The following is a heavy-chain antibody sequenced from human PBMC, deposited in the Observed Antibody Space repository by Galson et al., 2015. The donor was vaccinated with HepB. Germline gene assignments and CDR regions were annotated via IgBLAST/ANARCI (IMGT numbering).Heavy chain of an antibody. CDR3: ARVAGVGTSGWFDT. Sequence: SLRLSCAASGFIFTDYSMTWIRQAPGKGLEWVSYITSAYTNYADSLKGRFTISRDNSKNSLYLQMNSLRVEDTAVYYCARVAGVGTSGWFDTWGQGTLVTVSS. J-gene: IGHJ5*02. CDR1: GFIFTDYS. CDR2: ITSAYT. D-gene: IGHD4-23*01. V-gene: IGHV3-11*06.